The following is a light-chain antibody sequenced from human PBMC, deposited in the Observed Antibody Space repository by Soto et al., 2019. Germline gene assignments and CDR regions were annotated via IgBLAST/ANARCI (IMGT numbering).Light chain of an antibody. CDR2: DAS. J-gene: IGKJ1*01. V-gene: IGKV1-33*01. Sequence: DFQMTQSPSSLSASVGDRVTITCQASHDISNHLNWYQQKPGKAPKLLIYDASNLQTGVPSRFGGSGSGTDFTFTINILQPEDTATYYCQQYDNLPMWTFGQGTKVEIK. CDR1: HDISNH. CDR3: QQYDNLPMWT.